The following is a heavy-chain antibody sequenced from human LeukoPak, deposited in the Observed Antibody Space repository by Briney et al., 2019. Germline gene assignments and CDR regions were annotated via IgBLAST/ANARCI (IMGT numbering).Heavy chain of an antibody. J-gene: IGHJ4*02. CDR2: ISDSGGST. D-gene: IGHD5-24*01. V-gene: IGHV3-23*01. CDR1: GFTFSSYA. Sequence: GGSLRLSCAASGFTFSSYAMSWVRQAPGEGLEWVSGISDSGGSTYYADSVKGRFTISRDNARNSLYLQMNGLRVEDTAIYYCTTTGGRDGDFWGQGTLVTVSS. CDR3: TTTGGRDGDF.